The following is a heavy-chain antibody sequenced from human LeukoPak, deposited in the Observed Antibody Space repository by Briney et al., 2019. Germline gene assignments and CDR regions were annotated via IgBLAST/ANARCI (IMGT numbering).Heavy chain of an antibody. CDR2: IYYSGYT. V-gene: IGHV4-59*01. Sequence: SETLSLTCTVSGGSISSYYWSWIRQPPGKGLEYIGYIYYSGYTNYNPSLKSRVTISVDTSKNQFSLKLSSVTAADTAVYYCARETSQKGAHYMDVWGKGTTVTISS. CDR1: GGSISSYY. D-gene: IGHD3-16*01. J-gene: IGHJ6*03. CDR3: ARETSQKGAHYMDV.